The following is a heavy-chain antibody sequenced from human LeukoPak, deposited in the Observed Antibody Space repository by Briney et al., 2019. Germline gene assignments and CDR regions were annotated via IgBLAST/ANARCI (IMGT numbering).Heavy chain of an antibody. D-gene: IGHD1-26*01. CDR2: IIPIFGTA. Sequence: SVKVSCKASGGTFSSYAISWVRQAPGQGLEWMGGIIPIFGTANYAQRFQGRVTITADESTSTAYMELSSLRSEDTAVYYCAREWEVVGATTGAFDIWGQGTMVTVSS. CDR1: GGTFSSYA. V-gene: IGHV1-69*13. CDR3: AREWEVVGATTGAFDI. J-gene: IGHJ3*02.